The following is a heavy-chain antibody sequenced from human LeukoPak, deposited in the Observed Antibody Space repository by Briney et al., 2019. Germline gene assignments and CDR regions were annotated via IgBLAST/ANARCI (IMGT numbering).Heavy chain of an antibody. CDR1: GFTFSTYW. J-gene: IGHJ3*02. D-gene: IGHD6-19*01. CDR3: ARDTYSSGWYMESDAFDI. Sequence: GGSVRLSCAASGFTFSTYWMSWVRQAPGKGLEWVANIKQDGSQQYYVDSVKGRFTISRDNTKNSLYLQMNSLRAEDTAVYYCARDTYSSGWYMESDAFDIWGQGTMVTVSS. CDR2: IKQDGSQQ. V-gene: IGHV3-7*01.